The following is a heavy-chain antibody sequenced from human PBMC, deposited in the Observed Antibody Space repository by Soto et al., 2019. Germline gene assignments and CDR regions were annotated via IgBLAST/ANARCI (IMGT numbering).Heavy chain of an antibody. Sequence: QITLKESGPSLVKPTETLTLTCTFSGFSLSSSGVGVAWIRQPPGKPLEWLALIYWDDDKYTCPSLKSRLTITKDTSKNQVVLLMTNMDPVDTATYFCVHLLTGGRFDSWGQGTLVTVSS. J-gene: IGHJ4*02. V-gene: IGHV2-5*02. CDR3: VHLLTGGRFDS. D-gene: IGHD3-16*01. CDR2: IYWDDDK. CDR1: GFSLSSSGVG.